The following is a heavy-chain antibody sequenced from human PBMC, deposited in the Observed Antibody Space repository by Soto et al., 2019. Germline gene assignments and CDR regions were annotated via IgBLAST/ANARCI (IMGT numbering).Heavy chain of an antibody. Sequence: GGSLRLSCAASGFTFSSYAMSWVRQAPGKGLEWVSAISGSGGSTYYADSVKGRFTISRDNSKNTLYLQMNSLRAEDTAVYYCARPGPQDIVVVVAATPLVYWGQGTLVTVSS. CDR1: GFTFSSYA. CDR2: ISGSGGST. V-gene: IGHV3-23*01. D-gene: IGHD2-15*01. CDR3: ARPGPQDIVVVVAATPLVY. J-gene: IGHJ4*02.